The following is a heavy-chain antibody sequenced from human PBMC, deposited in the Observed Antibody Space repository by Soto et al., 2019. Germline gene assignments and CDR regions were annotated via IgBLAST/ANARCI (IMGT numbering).Heavy chain of an antibody. CDR1: GFTFSSYA. J-gene: IGHJ4*02. Sequence: LRLSCAASGFTFSSYAMHWVRQAPGKGLEWVAVISYDGSNKYYADSVKGRFTISRDNSKNTLYLQMNSLRAEDTAVYYCARDRRDFDYWGQGTLVTVSS. V-gene: IGHV3-30-3*01. CDR2: ISYDGSNK. CDR3: ARDRRDFDY.